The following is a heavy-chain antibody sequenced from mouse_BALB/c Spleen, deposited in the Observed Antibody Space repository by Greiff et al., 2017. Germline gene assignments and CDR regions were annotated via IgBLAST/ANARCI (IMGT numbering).Heavy chain of an antibody. V-gene: IGHV5-4*02. CDR2: ISDGGSYT. Sequence: EVNLVESGGGLVKPGGSLKLSCAASGFTFSDYYMYWVRQTPEKRLEWVATISDGGSYTYYPDSVKGRFTISRDNAKNNLYLQMSSLKSEDTAMYDCARGGGYGYLFADWGQGTLVTVSA. J-gene: IGHJ3*01. CDR3: ARGGGYGYLFAD. CDR1: GFTFSDYY. D-gene: IGHD2-2*01.